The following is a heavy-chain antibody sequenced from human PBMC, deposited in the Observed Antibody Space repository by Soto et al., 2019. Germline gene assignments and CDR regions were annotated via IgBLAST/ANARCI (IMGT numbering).Heavy chain of an antibody. CDR1: GGTFSSYA. D-gene: IGHD5-12*01. Sequence: GASVKVSCKASGGTFSSYAISWVRQAPEQGLEWMGGIIPIFGTANYAQKFQGRVTITADESTSTAYMELSSLRSEDTAVYYCARGWLGYSGYDYYYYYGMDVWGQGTTVTVSS. J-gene: IGHJ6*02. CDR3: ARGWLGYSGYDYYYYYGMDV. CDR2: IIPIFGTA. V-gene: IGHV1-69*13.